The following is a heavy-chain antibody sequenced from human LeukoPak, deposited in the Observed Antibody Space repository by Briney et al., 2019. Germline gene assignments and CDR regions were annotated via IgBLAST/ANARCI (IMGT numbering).Heavy chain of an antibody. J-gene: IGHJ3*02. Sequence: GRSLRLSCAASGFTFDDYAMHWVRQAPGKGLEWVSGISWNSGSIGYADSVKGRFTISRDNAKNSLYLQMNSLRAEDTALYYCAKDISGWPYDAFDIWGQGTMVTVSS. CDR2: ISWNSGSI. CDR3: AKDISGWPYDAFDI. CDR1: GFTFDDYA. V-gene: IGHV3-9*01. D-gene: IGHD6-19*01.